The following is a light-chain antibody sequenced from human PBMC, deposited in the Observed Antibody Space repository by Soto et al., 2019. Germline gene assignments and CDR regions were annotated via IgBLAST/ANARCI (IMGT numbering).Light chain of an antibody. Sequence: QSVLTQPPSASGTPGQRVTIACSGGSSNIESNTVNWYQQVPGTAPKLLVYSNNQRPSGVPDRFSGSQAGTSASLAISGLQSEDEADYYSATWDDSLNGWVIGGGTKLTVL. V-gene: IGLV1-44*01. CDR2: SNN. CDR1: SSNIESNT. J-gene: IGLJ2*01. CDR3: ATWDDSLNGWV.